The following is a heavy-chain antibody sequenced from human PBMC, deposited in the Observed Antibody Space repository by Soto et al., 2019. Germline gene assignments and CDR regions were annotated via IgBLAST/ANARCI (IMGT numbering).Heavy chain of an antibody. CDR1: GYNVWNFW. CDR3: ASAVVVRSRMNYFDF. Sequence: GAALKSSCEGCGYNVWNFWSAWVRQMPGEGLEGLGIIYPDDSDTRYSPSLLGQVTISADKSIKTTYLQWSSLKASDTAIYFCASAVVVRSRMNYFDFWGQGTVVTVSS. CDR2: IYPDDSDT. D-gene: IGHD2-2*01. J-gene: IGHJ4*02. V-gene: IGHV5-51*01.